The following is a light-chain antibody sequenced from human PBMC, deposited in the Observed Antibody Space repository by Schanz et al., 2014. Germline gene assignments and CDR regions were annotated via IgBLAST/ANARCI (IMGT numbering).Light chain of an antibody. CDR2: DVT. Sequence: QSALTQPPSASGSPGQSVTISCTGTSSDVGGYNYVSWYQQHPGKAPKLIISDVTRRPSGVSNRFSGSKSGNTASLTISGLQAEDEADYYCCSYAGSSTLWVFGGGTKLTVL. CDR1: SSDVGGYNY. CDR3: CSYAGSSTLWV. J-gene: IGLJ3*02. V-gene: IGLV2-14*03.